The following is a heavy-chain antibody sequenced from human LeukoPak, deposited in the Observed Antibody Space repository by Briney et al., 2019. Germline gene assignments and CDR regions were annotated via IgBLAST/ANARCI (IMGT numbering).Heavy chain of an antibody. CDR3: ARGVRWFGELSDWFDP. CDR1: GASISSSY. D-gene: IGHD3-10*01. CDR2: IYYSGST. V-gene: IGHV4-59*01. Sequence: PSETLSLTCTVSGASISSSYWSWIRQPPGKGLEWIGYIYYSGSTNYNPSLKSRVTISVDTSKNQFSLKLSSVTAADTAVYYCARGVRWFGELSDWFDPWGQGTLVTVSS. J-gene: IGHJ5*02.